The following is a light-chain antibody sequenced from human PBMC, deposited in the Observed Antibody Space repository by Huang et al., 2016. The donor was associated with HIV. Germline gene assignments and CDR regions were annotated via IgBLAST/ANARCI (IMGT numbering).Light chain of an antibody. J-gene: IGKJ4*01. CDR1: QGLANY. Sequence: EIVLTQSPATLSLSPGESATLSCRASQGLANYLAWYQQKPGQAPRLLIYDASNRATGIPPRFSGSGSGTDFTLTISSLEPEDFAVYYCQQRGNWQLTFGGGTKVEIK. CDR3: QQRGNWQLT. CDR2: DAS. V-gene: IGKV3-11*01.